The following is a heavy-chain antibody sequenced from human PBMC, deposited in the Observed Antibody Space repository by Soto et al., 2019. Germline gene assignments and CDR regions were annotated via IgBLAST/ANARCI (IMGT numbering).Heavy chain of an antibody. V-gene: IGHV1-69*02. CDR2: IIPILGIA. CDR3: ARAGWELPHADDY. Sequence: QVQLVQSGAEVKKPGSSVKVSCKASGGTFSSYTISWVRQAPGQGLEWMGRIIPILGIANYAQKFQGRVTITAEKSTSTAYMELSSLRSEDTAVYYCARAGWELPHADDYWGQGTLVTVSS. CDR1: GGTFSSYT. J-gene: IGHJ4*02. D-gene: IGHD1-26*01.